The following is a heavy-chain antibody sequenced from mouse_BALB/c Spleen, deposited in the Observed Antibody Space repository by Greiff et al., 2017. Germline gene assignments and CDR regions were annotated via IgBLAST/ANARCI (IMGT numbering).Heavy chain of an antibody. CDR3: ASYRYAMDY. V-gene: IGHV3-2*02. CDR1: GYSITSDYA. Sequence: EVKLMESGPGLVKPSQSLSLTCTVTGYSITSDYAWNWIRQFPGNKLEWMGYISYSGSTSYNPSLKSRISITRDTSKNQFFLQLNSVTTEDTATYYCASYRYAMDYWGQGTSVTVSS. CDR2: ISYSGST. J-gene: IGHJ4*01. D-gene: IGHD2-14*01.